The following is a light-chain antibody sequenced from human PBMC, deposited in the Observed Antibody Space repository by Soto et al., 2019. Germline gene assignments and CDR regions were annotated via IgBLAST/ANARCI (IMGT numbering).Light chain of an antibody. Sequence: DIILTQSPAIVSVSPGERATLSCRASRSVSTNLAWYQHKHGQAPRLLIYGASTRVTDIPPRFSGSGSGTEFNLIINYLKSEDVGVYYCQQYDKTVPPVTFGGGTKVEI. CDR2: GAS. V-gene: IGKV3-15*01. CDR1: RSVSTN. CDR3: QQYDKTVPPVT. J-gene: IGKJ4*01.